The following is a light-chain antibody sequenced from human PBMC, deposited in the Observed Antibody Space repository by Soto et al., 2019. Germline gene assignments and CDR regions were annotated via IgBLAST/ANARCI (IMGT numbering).Light chain of an antibody. CDR1: QSVSVW. CDR3: QQYNSYSRT. Sequence: DIQMTQSPSTLSASVGDRVTITCRASQSVSVWLARYQQKPGKAPKLLIYKASILASGVPSRFSGSGSGTEFTLTISSLQPDDFATYYCQQYNSYSRTFGQGTELEIK. CDR2: KAS. V-gene: IGKV1-5*03. J-gene: IGKJ2*01.